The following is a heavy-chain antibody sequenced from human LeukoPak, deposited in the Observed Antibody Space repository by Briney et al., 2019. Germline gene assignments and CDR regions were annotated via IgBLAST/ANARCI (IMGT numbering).Heavy chain of an antibody. D-gene: IGHD4-23*01. CDR1: GASISPYY. Sequence: SQTLSLTRTASGASISPYYWTWIRQPPGKGLEWIGYIYYSGNTNYNPSLKSRITISVDTSKNQFSLKLTSVTAADTAVYYCARLGGTSEGTDYWGQGTLVTVSS. V-gene: IGHV4-59*01. CDR2: IYYSGNT. J-gene: IGHJ4*02. CDR3: ARLGGTSEGTDY.